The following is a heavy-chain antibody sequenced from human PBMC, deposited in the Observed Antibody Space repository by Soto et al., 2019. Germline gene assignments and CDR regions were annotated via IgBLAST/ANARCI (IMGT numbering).Heavy chain of an antibody. D-gene: IGHD3-16*01. J-gene: IGHJ4*02. Sequence: QITLKESGPTLVKPTQTLTLTCTFSGFSLNTRGVGVGWIRQPPGKALEWLTLIYWDDVKEYSPSLKSRLTITKDTSKNQVVLIMTNMDPVDTATYYCVHKGEGDRILDFWGQGALVTVSS. CDR2: IYWDDVK. CDR1: GFSLNTRGVG. V-gene: IGHV2-5*02. CDR3: VHKGEGDRILDF.